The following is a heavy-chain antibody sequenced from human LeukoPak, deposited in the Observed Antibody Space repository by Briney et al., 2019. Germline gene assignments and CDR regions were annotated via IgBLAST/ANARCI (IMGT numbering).Heavy chain of an antibody. CDR2: IYYSGST. V-gene: IGHV4-61*08. CDR3: ARGGRYSSGWYLY. CDR1: GASISSGGYF. D-gene: IGHD6-19*01. J-gene: IGHJ4*02. Sequence: PSETLSLTCTVSGASISSGGYFWSWIRQPPGKGLEWIGCIYYSGSTNYNPSLKSRVTISVGTSKNQFSLKLSSVTAADTAVYYCARGGRYSSGWYLYWGQGTLVTVSS.